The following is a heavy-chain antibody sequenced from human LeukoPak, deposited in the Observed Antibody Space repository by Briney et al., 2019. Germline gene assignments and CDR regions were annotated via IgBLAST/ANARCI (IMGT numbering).Heavy chain of an antibody. CDR2: IYTSGST. CDR3: ARLDCSSTSCYSPFDY. J-gene: IGHJ4*02. V-gene: IGHV4-4*07. Sequence: SETLSLTCTVSGGSISSYYWSWIRQPAGKGLEWIGRIYTSGSTNYNPSLKSRVTMSVDTSKNQFSLKLSSVTAADTAVYYCARLDCSSTSCYSPFDYWGQGTLVTVSS. D-gene: IGHD2-2*02. CDR1: GGSISSYY.